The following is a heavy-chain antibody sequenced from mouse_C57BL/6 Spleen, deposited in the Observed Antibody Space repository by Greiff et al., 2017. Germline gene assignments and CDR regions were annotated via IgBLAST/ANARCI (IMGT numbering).Heavy chain of an antibody. J-gene: IGHJ4*01. D-gene: IGHD1-1*01. CDR1: GYTFTSYG. V-gene: IGHV1-81*01. CDR3: ARAKYYGSSYNYYAMDY. Sequence: VQLQQSGAELARPGASVKLSCKASGYTFTSYGISWVKQRTGQGLEWIGEIYPRSGNSYYNEKFQGKATMTADKSASTAYMGLRSLTSEDSAVYFCARAKYYGSSYNYYAMDYWGQGTSVTVSS. CDR2: IYPRSGNS.